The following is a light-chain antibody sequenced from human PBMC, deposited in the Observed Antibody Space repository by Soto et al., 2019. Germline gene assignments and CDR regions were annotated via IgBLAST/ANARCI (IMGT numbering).Light chain of an antibody. CDR1: QDISNY. V-gene: IGKV1-33*01. Sequence: DIQMTQSPSSLSASVGDRVTITCQASQDISNYLNWYQQKAGKAPKLLMSDASILETGVPSRFSGGGSGTDFTFTISGLQPEDIATYYCQQYDSLPPTFGPGTKVDLK. CDR3: QQYDSLPPT. CDR2: DAS. J-gene: IGKJ3*01.